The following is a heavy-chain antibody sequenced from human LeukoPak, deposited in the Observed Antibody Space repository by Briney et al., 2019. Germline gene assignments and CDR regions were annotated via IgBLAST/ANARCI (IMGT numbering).Heavy chain of an antibody. D-gene: IGHD5-18*01. J-gene: IGHJ4*02. V-gene: IGHV3-66*01. CDR2: IYSGGST. Sequence: RPGGSLRLSCAASGFTVSSNYMSWVRQAPGRGLEWVSVIYSGGSTYYADSVKGRFTISRDNSKNTLFLQMNSLRAGDTAVYYCASDTVDTALGIDYWGQGTLVTVSS. CDR1: GFTVSSNY. CDR3: ASDTVDTALGIDY.